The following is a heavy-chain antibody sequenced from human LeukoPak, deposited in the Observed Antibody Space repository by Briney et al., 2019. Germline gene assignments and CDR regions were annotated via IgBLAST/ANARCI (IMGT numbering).Heavy chain of an antibody. Sequence: GGSLRLSCAASGFTFSSYAMSWVRQASGKGLEWGSVISGSGGSTSYADSVKGRLTIARDNAKNSLYLQMNSLRAEDTAVDYCAELGITMIGGVWGKGTTVTISS. D-gene: IGHD3-10*02. CDR2: ISGSGGST. V-gene: IGHV3-23*01. CDR3: AELGITMIGGV. J-gene: IGHJ6*04. CDR1: GFTFSSYA.